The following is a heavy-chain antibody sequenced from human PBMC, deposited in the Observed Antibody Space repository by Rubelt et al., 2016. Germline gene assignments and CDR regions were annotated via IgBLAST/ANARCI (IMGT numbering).Heavy chain of an antibody. V-gene: IGHV1-69*04. Sequence: QVQLVQSGAEVKKPGSSVKVSCKASGGTFSSYAISWVRQAPGQGLEWMGGIIPILGIANYARKSQGKDTCTCEESTSTGYMELSSLRSEDTAVYYCGGGGFYFDYHGQGTLVTVSS. CDR2: IIPILGIA. CDR1: GGTFSSYA. J-gene: IGHJ4*02. CDR3: GGGGFYFDY. D-gene: IGHD3-16*01.